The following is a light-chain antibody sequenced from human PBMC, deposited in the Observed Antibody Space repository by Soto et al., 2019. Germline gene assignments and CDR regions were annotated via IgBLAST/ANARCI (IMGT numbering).Light chain of an antibody. V-gene: IGKV3-20*01. J-gene: IGKJ1*01. CDR3: QQYGSSGT. CDR1: QSVSNNY. CDR2: GAS. Sequence: IVLTQTPGTLYMSPGERATLYYRASQSVSNNYLAWYQQKPGQAPRLLIYGASNRATGIPDRFSGSGSGTDFTLTISRLEPEDFAVYYCQQYGSSGTFGQGTKVDI.